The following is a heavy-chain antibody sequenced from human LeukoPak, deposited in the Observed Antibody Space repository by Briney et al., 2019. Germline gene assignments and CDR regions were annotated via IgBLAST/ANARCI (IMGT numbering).Heavy chain of an antibody. CDR3: ARRGSGWYQEYYYYYMDV. D-gene: IGHD6-19*01. CDR1: GGSISSSSYY. J-gene: IGHJ6*03. V-gene: IGHV4-39*01. CDR2: IYYSGST. Sequence: PSETLSLTCTVSGGSISSSSYYWGWIRQPPGKGLEWIGSIYYSGSTYYNPSLKSRVTISVDTSKNQFSLKLSSVTAADTAVYYCARRGSGWYQEYYYYYMDVWGKGTTVTVSS.